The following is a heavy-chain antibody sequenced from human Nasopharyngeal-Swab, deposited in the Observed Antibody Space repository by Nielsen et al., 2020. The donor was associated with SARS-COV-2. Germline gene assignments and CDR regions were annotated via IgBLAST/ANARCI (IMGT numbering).Heavy chain of an antibody. CDR2: IRSKAYGGTT. CDR1: GFTFGDYA. V-gene: IGHV3-49*03. CDR3: TSWSSTSCYAED. J-gene: IGHJ4*02. D-gene: IGHD2-2*01. Sequence: GSLKISCTASGFTFGDYAMSWFRQAPGKGLEWVGFIRSKAYGGTTEYAASVKGRFTISRDDSKSIAYLQMNSLKTEDTAVYYCTSWSSTSCYAEDWGQGTLVTVSS.